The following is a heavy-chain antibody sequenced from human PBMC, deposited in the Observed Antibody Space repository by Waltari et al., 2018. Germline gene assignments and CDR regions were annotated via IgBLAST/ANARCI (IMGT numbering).Heavy chain of an antibody. CDR2: ISGSGGST. CDR1: GFTFSSYA. CDR3: AHKPVTTVTTDYYYGMDV. D-gene: IGHD4-4*01. J-gene: IGHJ6*02. Sequence: EVQLVESGGGLVQPGGSLRLSCAASGFTFSSYAMSWVRQAPGKGLEWVSAISGSGGSTYYADSVKGRFTISRDNSKNTLYLQMNSLRAEDTAVYYCAHKPVTTVTTDYYYGMDVWGQGTTVTVSS. V-gene: IGHV3-23*04.